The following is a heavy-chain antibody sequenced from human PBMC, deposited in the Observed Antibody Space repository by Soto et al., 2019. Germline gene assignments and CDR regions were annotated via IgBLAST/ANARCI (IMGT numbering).Heavy chain of an antibody. J-gene: IGHJ5*02. CDR1: GYTFTSYG. D-gene: IGHD3-10*01. CDR2: ISAYNGNT. CDR3: ARYRITMVRGVRGGLDP. V-gene: IGHV1-18*01. Sequence: ASVKVSCKASGYTFTSYGISWVRQAPGQGLEWMGWISAYNGNTNYAQKLQGRVTMTTDTSTSTAYMELRSLRSDDTAVYYCARYRITMVRGVRGGLDPWRQGTLVTVSS.